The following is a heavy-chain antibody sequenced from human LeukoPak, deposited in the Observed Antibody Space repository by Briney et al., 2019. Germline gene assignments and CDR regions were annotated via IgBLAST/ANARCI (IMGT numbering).Heavy chain of an antibody. CDR1: GFTFSSYA. CDR2: ISGSGGST. CDR3: ASGVSTTSIDY. J-gene: IGHJ4*02. D-gene: IGHD1-1*01. Sequence: SGGSLRLSCAASGFTFSSYAMSWVRQAPGKGLEWVSAISGSGGSTYYADSVKGRFTISRDNSKNTLYLQMGSLRAEDMAVYYCASGVSTTSIDYWGQGTLVTVSS. V-gene: IGHV3-23*01.